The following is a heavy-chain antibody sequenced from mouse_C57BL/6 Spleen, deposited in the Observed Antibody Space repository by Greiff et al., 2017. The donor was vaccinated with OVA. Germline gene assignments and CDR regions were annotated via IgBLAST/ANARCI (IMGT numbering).Heavy chain of an antibody. CDR3: ARNDYDEEFAY. D-gene: IGHD2-4*01. CDR2: INPSTGGT. CDR1: GYSFTGYY. J-gene: IGHJ3*01. V-gene: IGHV1-42*01. Sequence: VQLQQSGPELVKPGASVKISCKASGYSFTGYYMNWVKQSPEKSLEWIGEINPSTGGTTYNQKFKAKATLTVDKSSSTAYMQLKSLTSEDSAVYYCARNDYDEEFAYWGQGTLVTVSA.